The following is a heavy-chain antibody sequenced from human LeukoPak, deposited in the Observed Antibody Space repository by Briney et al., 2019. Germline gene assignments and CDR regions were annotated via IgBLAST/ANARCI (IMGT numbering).Heavy chain of an antibody. CDR3: ARDVVEEPQLLSALDY. V-gene: IGHV3-30*03. D-gene: IGHD2-2*01. CDR2: ISYDGTNK. J-gene: IGHJ4*02. CDR1: GFTFSSYG. Sequence: GGSLRPSCAASGFTFSSYGMHWVRQAPGKGLEWVAVISYDGTNKYYADSVKGRFTICRDNSKNTLYLQMNSLRAEDTAVYYCARDVVEEPQLLSALDYWGQGTLVTVSS.